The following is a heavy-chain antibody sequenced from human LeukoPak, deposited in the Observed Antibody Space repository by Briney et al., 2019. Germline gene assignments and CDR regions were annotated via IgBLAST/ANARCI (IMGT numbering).Heavy chain of an antibody. CDR1: GYTFTSYY. CDR3: ARSVRVGHFDY. J-gene: IGHJ4*02. D-gene: IGHD6-6*01. Sequence: GASVTVSCTASGYTFTSYYMHWVRQAPGQGLEWMGIINPSGGSTTYTQKFQGRVTMTRDTSTSTVYMELSSLRSEDTAVYYCARSVRVGHFDYWGQGTLVTVSS. V-gene: IGHV1-46*01. CDR2: INPSGGST.